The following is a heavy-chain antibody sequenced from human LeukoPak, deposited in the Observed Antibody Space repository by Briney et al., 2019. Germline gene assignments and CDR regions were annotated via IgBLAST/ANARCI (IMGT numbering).Heavy chain of an antibody. CDR2: ISDSGIDT. Sequence: GSLGLSCTASGFTFWNYVMRWVRQAPGKGLEWVSSISDSGIDTYYADSVRGRFTISRDNSKNTVFLQMNSLRAEDTAVYYCAKENGPEDYWGQGTLVTVSS. D-gene: IGHD1-1*01. CDR1: GFTFWNYV. J-gene: IGHJ4*02. V-gene: IGHV3-23*01. CDR3: AKENGPEDY.